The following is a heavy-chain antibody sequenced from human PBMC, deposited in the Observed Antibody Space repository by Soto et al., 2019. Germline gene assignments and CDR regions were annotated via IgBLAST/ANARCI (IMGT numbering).Heavy chain of an antibody. V-gene: IGHV4-34*01. CDR2: INHSGST. J-gene: IGHJ5*02. Sequence: SETLSLTCAVYGGSFSGYYWSWIRQPPGKGLEWIGEINHSGSTNYNPSLKSRVTISVDTSKNQFSLKLSSVTAADTAVYYCATAKAPPVTTDVGGTRFDPWGQGTLVTVSS. D-gene: IGHD4-17*01. CDR1: GGSFSGYY. CDR3: ATAKAPPVTTDVGGTRFDP.